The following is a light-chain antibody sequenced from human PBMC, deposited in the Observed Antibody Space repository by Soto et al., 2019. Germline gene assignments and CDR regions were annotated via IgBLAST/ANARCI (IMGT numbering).Light chain of an antibody. Sequence: QSALTQPASVSGSPGQSITISCTGNSSDIGGYNFVSWYQRHPGKAPKLMIYDVSNRPSGVSNRFSASKSGNTASLTISGLQADDEADYYCSSYTSSSTFSIFGGGTKLTVL. CDR1: SSDIGGYNF. CDR2: DVS. J-gene: IGLJ2*01. V-gene: IGLV2-14*01. CDR3: SSYTSSSTFSI.